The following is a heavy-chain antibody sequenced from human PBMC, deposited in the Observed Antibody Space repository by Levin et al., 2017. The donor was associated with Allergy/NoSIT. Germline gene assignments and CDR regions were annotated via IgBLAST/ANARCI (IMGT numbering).Heavy chain of an antibody. V-gene: IGHV3-30*03. D-gene: IGHD1-1*01. J-gene: IGHJ4*02. Sequence: RGESLKISCAASGFTFSSYGMHWVRQAPGKGLEWVAVISYDGSNKYYADSVKGRFTISRDNSKNTLYLQMNSLRAEDTAVYYCACTTGTLVFDYWGQGTLVTVSS. CDR1: GFTFSSYG. CDR2: ISYDGSNK. CDR3: ACTTGTLVFDY.